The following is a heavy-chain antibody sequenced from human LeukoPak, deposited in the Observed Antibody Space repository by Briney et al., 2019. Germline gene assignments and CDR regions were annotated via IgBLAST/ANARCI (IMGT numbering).Heavy chain of an antibody. CDR2: ISSSGRTI. D-gene: IGHD2-21*02. V-gene: IGHV3-11*04. CDR1: GFTFSDYY. CDR3: AKDLERHIVVVTASAVDY. J-gene: IGHJ4*02. Sequence: GGSLRLSCAASGFTFSDYYMSWIRQAPGKGLEWLSCISSSGRTIYYADSVKGRFTISRDNAKNSLYLQMSSLRVEDTAVYYCAKDLERHIVVVTASAVDYWGQGTLVTVSS.